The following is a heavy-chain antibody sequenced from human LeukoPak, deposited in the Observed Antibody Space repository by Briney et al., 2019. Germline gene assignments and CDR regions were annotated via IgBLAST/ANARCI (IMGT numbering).Heavy chain of an antibody. J-gene: IGHJ3*02. D-gene: IGHD2-2*01. V-gene: IGHV3-13*04. CDR3: ARGRSRSPSCSFRLYGLDI. CDR2: IHTADDT. Sequence: GGSLRLSCVASGFTFSTFDMHWVRQAAGDRLEWVSSIHTADDTYYPDSLKGRFTISRQNAKNLLYLQMNSLGVGDTAVYYCARGRSRSPSCSFRLYGLDIWGQGTMVTVTS. CDR1: GFTFSTFD.